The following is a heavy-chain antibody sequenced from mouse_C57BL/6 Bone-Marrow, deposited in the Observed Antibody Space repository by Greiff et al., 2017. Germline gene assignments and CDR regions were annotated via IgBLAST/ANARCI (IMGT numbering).Heavy chain of an antibody. J-gene: IGHJ3*01. CDR2: ISNGGGST. V-gene: IGHV5-12*01. CDR1: GFTFSDYY. CDR3: ARLTWFAY. Sequence: EVKVVESGGGLVQPGGSLKLSCAASGFTFSDYYMYWVRQTPEQRLEWVAYISNGGGSTYYPDTVKGRFTISRDNAKNTLYLQMSRLKSEDTAMYYCARLTWFAYWGQGTLVTVSA.